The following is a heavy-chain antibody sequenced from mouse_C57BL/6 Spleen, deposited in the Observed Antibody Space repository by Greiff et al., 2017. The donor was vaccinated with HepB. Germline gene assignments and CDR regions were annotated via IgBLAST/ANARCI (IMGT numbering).Heavy chain of an antibody. CDR3: ARGGGSSLYWYFDV. CDR1: GFSLTSYG. Sequence: VQLQESGPGLVQPSQSLSITCTVSGFSLTSYGVHWVRQSPGKGLEWLGVIWSGGSTDYNAAFISRLSISKDNSKSQVFFKMNRLQADDTAIYYCARGGGSSLYWYFDVWGTGTTVTVSS. D-gene: IGHD1-1*01. J-gene: IGHJ1*03. CDR2: IWSGGST. V-gene: IGHV2-2*01.